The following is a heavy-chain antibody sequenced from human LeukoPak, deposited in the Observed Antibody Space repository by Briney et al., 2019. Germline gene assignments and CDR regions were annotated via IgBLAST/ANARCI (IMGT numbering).Heavy chain of an antibody. CDR3: ARGPKQLVRRLGVSYYFDY. J-gene: IGHJ4*02. CDR1: GGSITVANW. Sequence: NPSGTLSLTCAVSGGSITVANWWSWVRQPPGRGLEWIGDIYHTGITNYNPSLTGRVTISIDTSKNQFSLKLSSLTAADTAVYYCARGPKQLVRRLGVSYYFDYWGQGTLVTVSS. CDR2: IYHTGIT. V-gene: IGHV4-4*02. D-gene: IGHD6-6*01.